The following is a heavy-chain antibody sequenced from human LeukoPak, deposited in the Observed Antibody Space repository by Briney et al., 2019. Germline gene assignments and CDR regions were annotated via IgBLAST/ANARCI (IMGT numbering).Heavy chain of an antibody. CDR3: ARGSDRPRGYYYYYYGMDV. V-gene: IGHV4-34*01. CDR1: GGSFSGYY. D-gene: IGHD1-1*01. Sequence: PSETLSLTCAVYGGSFSGYYWSWIRQPPGKGLEWIGEINHSGSTNYNPSLKSRVTISVDTSKNQFSLKLSSATAADTAVYYCARGSDRPRGYYYYYYGMDVWDQGTTVTVSS. J-gene: IGHJ6*02. CDR2: INHSGST.